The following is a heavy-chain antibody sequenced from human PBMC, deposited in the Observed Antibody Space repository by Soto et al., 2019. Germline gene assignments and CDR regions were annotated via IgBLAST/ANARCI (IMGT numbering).Heavy chain of an antibody. Sequence: QVQLVQSGAEVKKPGASVKVSCKTSGYTFSNYGINWVRQAPGQGLEWVGWINVYNGKTNSAQRLQGRVTMTADTSTSTAYLELRSLRSDDTAVYHCARGSSPVDFDYWGQGTLVTVSS. CDR1: GYTFSNYG. D-gene: IGHD6-13*01. CDR3: ARGSSPVDFDY. V-gene: IGHV1-18*01. J-gene: IGHJ4*02. CDR2: INVYNGKT.